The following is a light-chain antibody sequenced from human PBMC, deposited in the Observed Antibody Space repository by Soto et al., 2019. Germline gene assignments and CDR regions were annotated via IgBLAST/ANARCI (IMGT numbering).Light chain of an antibody. J-gene: IGKJ4*01. CDR2: YAS. V-gene: IGKV3-11*01. CDR3: QQRSDWLT. Sequence: EIVLTQSPATLSLSPGERATLSCRASQRVGDYLAWYQQRPGQAPRLLIYYASHRATGIPARFSGTGSGTDFTLTISRLEPEDFAVYYCQQRSDWLTFGGGTKVEI. CDR1: QRVGDY.